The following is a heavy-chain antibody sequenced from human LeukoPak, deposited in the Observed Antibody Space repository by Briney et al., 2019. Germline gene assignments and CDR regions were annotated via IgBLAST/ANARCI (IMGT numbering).Heavy chain of an antibody. V-gene: IGHV3-30*04. J-gene: IGHJ6*02. CDR1: GFTFSSYA. Sequence: GGSLRLSCAASGFTFSSYAMHWVRQAPGKGLEWVAVISYDGSNKYYADSVKGRFTISRDNSKNTLYLQMNSLRAEDTAVYYCAKVSDGDDFWSGYYYYYYYGMDVWGQGTTVTVSS. CDR2: ISYDGSNK. CDR3: AKVSDGDDFWSGYYYYYYYGMDV. D-gene: IGHD3-3*01.